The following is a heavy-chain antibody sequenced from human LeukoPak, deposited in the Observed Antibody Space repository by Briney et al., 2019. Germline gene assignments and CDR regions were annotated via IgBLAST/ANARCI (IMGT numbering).Heavy chain of an antibody. V-gene: IGHV3-30*02. Sequence: GGSLRLSCAASGFPFSSHGMHWVRQAPGKGPEWVAFMRFDGSIEYYADSVRGRFTISRDNSKNTLYLQMDSLRPEDTAVYYCAKQYGGYFEYWGQGTLVSVSS. CDR3: AKQYGGYFEY. CDR1: GFPFSSHG. D-gene: IGHD6-13*01. CDR2: MRFDGSIE. J-gene: IGHJ4*02.